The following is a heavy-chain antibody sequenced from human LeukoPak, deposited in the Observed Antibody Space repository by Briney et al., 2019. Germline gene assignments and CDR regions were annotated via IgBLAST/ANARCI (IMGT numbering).Heavy chain of an antibody. CDR1: GGSFSGYY. CDR2: INHSGST. V-gene: IGHV4-34*01. D-gene: IGHD3-16*02. CDR3: ARALMITFGGVIAIVGGGYFDY. Sequence: TSETLSLTCAVYGGSFSGYYWSWIRQPPGKGLEWIGEINHSGSTNYNPSLKSRVTISVDTSKNQSSLKLSSVTAADTAVYYCARALMITFGGVIAIVGGGYFDYWGQGTLVTVSS. J-gene: IGHJ4*02.